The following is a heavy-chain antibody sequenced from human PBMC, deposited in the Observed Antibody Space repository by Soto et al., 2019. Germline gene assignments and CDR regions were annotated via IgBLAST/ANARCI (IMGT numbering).Heavy chain of an antibody. J-gene: IGHJ4*02. CDR3: ARDRGQGSYDSSGPRNLYYFDY. Sequence: PSETLSLTCTVSGGSISSYYWSWIRQPPGKGLEWIGYIYYSGSTNYNPSLKSRVTISVDTSKNQFSLKLSSVTAADTAVYYCARDRGQGSYDSSGPRNLYYFDYWGQGTLVTVSS. V-gene: IGHV4-59*01. D-gene: IGHD3-22*01. CDR1: GGSISSYY. CDR2: IYYSGST.